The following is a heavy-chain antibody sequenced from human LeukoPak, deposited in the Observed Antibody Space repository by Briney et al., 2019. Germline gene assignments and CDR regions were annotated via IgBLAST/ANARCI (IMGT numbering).Heavy chain of an antibody. Sequence: EASVKVSCKASGYTFTGYYRHWVRQAPGQGLEWMGWINPNSGGTNYAQKFQGRVTMTRDTSISTAYMELSRLRSDDTAVYYCARDSERAAMAPNYDYWGQGTLVTVSS. V-gene: IGHV1-2*02. CDR3: ARDSERAAMAPNYDY. CDR1: GYTFTGYY. D-gene: IGHD5-18*01. J-gene: IGHJ4*02. CDR2: INPNSGGT.